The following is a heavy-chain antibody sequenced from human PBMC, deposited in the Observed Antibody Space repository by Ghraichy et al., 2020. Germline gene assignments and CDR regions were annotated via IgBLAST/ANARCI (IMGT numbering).Heavy chain of an antibody. CDR3: ARDRRVQGVITNYFDY. D-gene: IGHD3-10*01. CDR1: GFTFSSYG. J-gene: IGHJ4*02. Sequence: GGSLRLSCAASGFTFSSYGMHWVRQAPGKGLEWVAVIWYDGSNKYYADSVKGRFTISRDNSKNTLYLQMNSLRAEDTAVYYCARDRRVQGVITNYFDYWGQGTLVTVSS. V-gene: IGHV3-33*01. CDR2: IWYDGSNK.